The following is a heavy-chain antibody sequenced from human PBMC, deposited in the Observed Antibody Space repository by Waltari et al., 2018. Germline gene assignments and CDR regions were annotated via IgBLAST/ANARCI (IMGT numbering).Heavy chain of an antibody. D-gene: IGHD3-22*01. CDR3: ARDLPDSSHAFDI. V-gene: IGHV1-69*05. Sequence: QVQLVQSGAEVKKPGSSVKVSCKASGGTFSSYAISWVRQAPGQGLEWMGGIKPSGGTANYAQKFQGRVTMTMDESTGTAYMELSSLRSEDTAVYYCARDLPDSSHAFDIWGQGTMVTVSS. CDR1: GGTFSSYA. J-gene: IGHJ3*02. CDR2: IKPSGGTA.